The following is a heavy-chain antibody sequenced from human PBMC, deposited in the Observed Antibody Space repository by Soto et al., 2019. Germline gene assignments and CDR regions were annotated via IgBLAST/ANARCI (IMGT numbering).Heavy chain of an antibody. CDR3: AKEAPKVGAAAGTFDY. CDR2: ISYDGSNK. J-gene: IGHJ4*02. CDR1: GFTFSSYG. D-gene: IGHD6-13*01. Sequence: GGSLRLSCAASGFTFSSYGMHWVRQAPGKGLEWVAVISYDGSNKYYADSVKGRFTISRDNSKNTLYLQMNSLRAEDTVVYYCAKEAPKVGAAAGTFDYWGQGTLVTVSS. V-gene: IGHV3-30*18.